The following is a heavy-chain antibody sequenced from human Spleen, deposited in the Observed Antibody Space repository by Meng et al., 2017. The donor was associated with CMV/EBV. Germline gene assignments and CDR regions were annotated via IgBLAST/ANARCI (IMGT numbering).Heavy chain of an antibody. CDR1: GGSIISGGHY. Sequence: CAVSGGSIISGGHYWTWLRQPPGKDLEWIGYIYYSGTTYDNPSFRSRLTISLDQSKNQFSLTLSSVTTADTAIYYCARDSSGYGLLDYWGQGTLVTVSS. J-gene: IGHJ4*02. CDR2: IYYSGTT. V-gene: IGHV4-30-4*01. CDR3: ARDSSGYGLLDY. D-gene: IGHD3-22*01.